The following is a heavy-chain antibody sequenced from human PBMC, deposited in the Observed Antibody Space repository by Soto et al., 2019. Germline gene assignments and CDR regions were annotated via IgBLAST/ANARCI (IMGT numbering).Heavy chain of an antibody. D-gene: IGHD3-3*01. J-gene: IGHJ5*02. Sequence: SETLSLTCTVSGGSISSSSYYWGWIRQPPGKGLEWIGSIYYSGSTYYNPSLKSRVTISVDTSKNQFSLKLSSVTAADTAVYYCARLTQSSYYDFWSGYKGSWFDPWGQGTLVTVSS. CDR3: ARLTQSSYYDFWSGYKGSWFDP. CDR1: GGSISSSSYY. V-gene: IGHV4-39*01. CDR2: IYYSGST.